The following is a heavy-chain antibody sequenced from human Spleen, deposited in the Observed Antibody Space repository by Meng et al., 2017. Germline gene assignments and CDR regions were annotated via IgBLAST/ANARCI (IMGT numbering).Heavy chain of an antibody. Sequence: GQLTRWGAGLLKPSETLPLSCAASGGSVGDYYGSWVRQPPGKGLEWIGEVNLSGTANNSPSLKSRVTIAADTSKNHISLNLTSVTAADTAVYYCATLGTTIDSWGQGTLVTVSS. CDR2: VNLSGTA. D-gene: IGHD1-14*01. CDR1: GGSVGDYY. CDR3: ATLGTTIDS. V-gene: IGHV4-34*01. J-gene: IGHJ4*02.